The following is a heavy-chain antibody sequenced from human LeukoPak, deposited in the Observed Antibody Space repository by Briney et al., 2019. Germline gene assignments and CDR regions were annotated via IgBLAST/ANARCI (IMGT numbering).Heavy chain of an antibody. CDR2: MSYDGSYK. J-gene: IGHJ3*01. D-gene: IGHD1-26*01. Sequence: GGSLRLSCAASGFTFSSYAMHWVRQAPGRGLEWVAVMSYDGSYKYYADSVKGRFTISRDNAKNSLYLQMNSLRVEDTALYYCAKDRGGSSELGDAFDVWGQGTMVRVSS. V-gene: IGHV3-30*04. CDR1: GFTFSSYA. CDR3: AKDRGGSSELGDAFDV.